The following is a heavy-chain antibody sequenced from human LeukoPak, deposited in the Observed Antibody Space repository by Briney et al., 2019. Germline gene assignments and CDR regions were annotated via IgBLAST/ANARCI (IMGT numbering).Heavy chain of an antibody. J-gene: IGHJ4*02. CDR1: GFTFSSYA. V-gene: IGHV3-30-3*01. Sequence: GRSLRLSCAASGFTFSSYAMHWVRQAPGKGLEWVAVMSYDGSNKYYADSVKGRFTISRDNSKNTLYLQMNSLRAEDTAVYYCAKDPTGYYYDSSGYLLPDYWGQGTLVTVSS. D-gene: IGHD3-22*01. CDR3: AKDPTGYYYDSSGYLLPDY. CDR2: MSYDGSNK.